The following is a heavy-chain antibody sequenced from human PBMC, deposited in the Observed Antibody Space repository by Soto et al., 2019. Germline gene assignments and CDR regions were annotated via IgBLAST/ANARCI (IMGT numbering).Heavy chain of an antibody. CDR3: AREYYYDSSFAAFDI. Sequence: SVKVSCKASGGTFSSYAISWVRQAPGQGLEWMGGIIPIFGTANYAQKFQGRVTITADESTSTAYMELSSLRSEDTAVCYCAREYYYDSSFAAFDIWGQGTMVTVSS. D-gene: IGHD3-22*01. V-gene: IGHV1-69*13. CDR2: IIPIFGTA. CDR1: GGTFSSYA. J-gene: IGHJ3*02.